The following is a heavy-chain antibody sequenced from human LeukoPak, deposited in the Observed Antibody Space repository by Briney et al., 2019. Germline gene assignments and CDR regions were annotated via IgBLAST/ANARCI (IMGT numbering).Heavy chain of an antibody. CDR2: IWYDGTNK. J-gene: IGHJ4*02. Sequence: GGSLRLSCAASGFTFSSYGMHWVRQAPGKGLEWVAVIWYDGTNKNYADSVKGRFTISRDNSKNTLYLEMDSLRAEDTAVYYCARKERLTGTTDYWGQGTLVTVSS. CDR1: GFTFSSYG. CDR3: ARKERLTGTTDY. D-gene: IGHD1-7*01. V-gene: IGHV3-33*01.